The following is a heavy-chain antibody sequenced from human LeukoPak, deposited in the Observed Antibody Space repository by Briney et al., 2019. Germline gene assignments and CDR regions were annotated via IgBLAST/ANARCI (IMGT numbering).Heavy chain of an antibody. Sequence: GGSLRLSCAASGFTFSSYAMSWVRQAPGKGLEWVSAISGSGGSTYYADSVKGRFTISRDNSKDTLYLQMNSLRAEDTAVYYCARDEVGAIFSFDYWGQGTLVTVSS. V-gene: IGHV3-23*01. CDR3: ARDEVGAIFSFDY. CDR2: ISGSGGST. CDR1: GFTFSSYA. D-gene: IGHD1-26*01. J-gene: IGHJ4*02.